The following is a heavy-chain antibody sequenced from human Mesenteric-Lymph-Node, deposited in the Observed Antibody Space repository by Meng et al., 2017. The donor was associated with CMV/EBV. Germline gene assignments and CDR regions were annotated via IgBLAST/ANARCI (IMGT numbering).Heavy chain of an antibody. J-gene: IGHJ4*02. CDR3: ATILMVYADGYFDY. Sequence: GGSLRLSCAASGFTFNNYAMTWVRQAPGKGLEGVSVIYSGGITTSYADSVKGRFTISRDNSKMTLYLQMNSLRVEDTAVYYCATILMVYADGYFDYWGQGTLVTVSS. V-gene: IGHV3-23*03. D-gene: IGHD2-8*01. CDR1: GFTFNNYA. CDR2: IYSGGITT.